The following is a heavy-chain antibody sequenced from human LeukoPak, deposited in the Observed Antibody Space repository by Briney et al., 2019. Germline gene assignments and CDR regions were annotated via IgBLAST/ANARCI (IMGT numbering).Heavy chain of an antibody. J-gene: IGHJ4*02. CDR3: ARDRGINMVRGVIDY. Sequence: GGSLRLSCAASGFTFSNYVMHWVRQAPGKGLEWVAIIWFDGTNKYYADSVKGRFTISRDNSKDALYLQMDSLGAEDTAVYYCARDRGINMVRGVIDYWGQGTLVTVSS. V-gene: IGHV3-33*01. CDR1: GFTFSNYV. D-gene: IGHD3-10*01. CDR2: IWFDGTNK.